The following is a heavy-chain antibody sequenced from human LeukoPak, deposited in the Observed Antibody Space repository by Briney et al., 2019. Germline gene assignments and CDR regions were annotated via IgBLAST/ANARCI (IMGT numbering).Heavy chain of an antibody. CDR3: ARGARGRNYYGSGSRWFDP. V-gene: IGHV4-34*01. D-gene: IGHD3-10*01. Sequence: SETLSLTCAVYGGSFSGYYWSWIRQPPGKGLEWIGEINHSGSTNYNPSLKNRVTISVDTSKNQFSLKLSSVTAADTAVYYCARGARGRNYYGSGSRWFDPWGQGTLVTVSS. J-gene: IGHJ5*02. CDR2: INHSGST. CDR1: GGSFSGYY.